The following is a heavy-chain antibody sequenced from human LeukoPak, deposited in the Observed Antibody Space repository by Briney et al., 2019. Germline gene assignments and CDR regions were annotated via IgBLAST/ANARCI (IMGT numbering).Heavy chain of an antibody. CDR1: GLTFTSYG. CDR3: AKNGGYYGSGSYFGDY. Sequence: GGSLRLSCAASGLTFTSYGMSWVRQAPGKGLEWVSVISGSGCSTYYADSVRRRFTISTDNSKTTLYLKMHSLRGEDTAVYYCAKNGGYYGSGSYFGDYWGQGTLVTVSS. V-gene: IGHV3-23*01. D-gene: IGHD3-10*01. CDR2: ISGSGCST. J-gene: IGHJ4*02.